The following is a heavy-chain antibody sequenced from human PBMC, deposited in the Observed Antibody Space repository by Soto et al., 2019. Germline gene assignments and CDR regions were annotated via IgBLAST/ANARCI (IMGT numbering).Heavy chain of an antibody. V-gene: IGHV4-4*02. Sequence: QVQLQESGPGLVKPSGTLSLTCAVSGAPIRSNNRWSWVRQPPGKGLEWIGEIFHSGSTNYNPSLKTRLTISVDKSKNQFSLKLSSVTAADTAVYYCARVYSGSYSDSWGRGTLVTVSS. D-gene: IGHD1-26*01. CDR2: IFHSGST. J-gene: IGHJ4*02. CDR3: ARVYSGSYSDS. CDR1: GAPIRSNNR.